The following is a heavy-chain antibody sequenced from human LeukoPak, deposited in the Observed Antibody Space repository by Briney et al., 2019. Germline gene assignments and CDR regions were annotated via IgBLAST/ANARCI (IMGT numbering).Heavy chain of an antibody. V-gene: IGHV4-38-2*02. CDR3: ARMAYSSSWYFGY. J-gene: IGHJ4*02. D-gene: IGHD6-13*01. CDR1: GYSINSGYY. Sequence: PSETLSLTCTVSGYSINSGYYWGWIRQPPGKGLEWIGSIYHSGSTYYNPSLKSRVTISVDTSKNQFSLKLSSVTAADTAVYYCARMAYSSSWYFGYWGQGTLVTVSS. CDR2: IYHSGST.